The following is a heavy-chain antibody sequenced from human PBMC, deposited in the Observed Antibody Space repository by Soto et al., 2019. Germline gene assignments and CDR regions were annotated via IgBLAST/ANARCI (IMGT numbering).Heavy chain of an antibody. J-gene: IGHJ3*02. D-gene: IGHD3-10*01. V-gene: IGHV1-18*01. CDR1: GYTFTNYG. CDR2: ISGHNGNT. CDR3: ARELESYYGSGSGAFDI. Sequence: ASVKVSCKASGYTFTNYGISWVRQAPGQGLEWMGWISGHNGNTNYAQNFQGRVTMTTDKSTSTAYMELSSLRSEDTAVYYCARELESYYGSGSGAFDIWGQGTMVTVSS.